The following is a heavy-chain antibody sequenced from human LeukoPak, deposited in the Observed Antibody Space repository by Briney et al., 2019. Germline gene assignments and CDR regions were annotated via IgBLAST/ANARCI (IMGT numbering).Heavy chain of an antibody. CDR1: GFTFSSYG. J-gene: IGHJ4*02. D-gene: IGHD5-18*01. CDR2: IRCGGGST. CDR3: AKANWEDTAMALDY. Sequence: GGSLRLSCAASGFTFSSYGMSWVRQAPGKGLEWVSAIRCGGGSTYYADSVKGRFTISRDNSKNTLYLQMNSLRAEDTAVYYCAKANWEDTAMALDYWGQGTLVTVSS. V-gene: IGHV3-23*01.